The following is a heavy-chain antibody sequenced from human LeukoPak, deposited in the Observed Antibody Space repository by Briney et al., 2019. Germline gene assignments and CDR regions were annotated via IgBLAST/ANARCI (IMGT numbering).Heavy chain of an antibody. D-gene: IGHD2-2*01. V-gene: IGHV4-30-4*01. Sequence: PSETLSLPCTFSGASISIGDYFWSSIRQPPGKGLEWIGYLYYSGSPFYNPSLKRRLTMSVATSTNQFYLQLNSMTAADTAVHSCARVVCTSTNCYAPSHLDYWGQGTLVTVSS. CDR3: ARVVCTSTNCYAPSHLDY. CDR1: GASISIGDYF. J-gene: IGHJ4*02. CDR2: LYYSGSP.